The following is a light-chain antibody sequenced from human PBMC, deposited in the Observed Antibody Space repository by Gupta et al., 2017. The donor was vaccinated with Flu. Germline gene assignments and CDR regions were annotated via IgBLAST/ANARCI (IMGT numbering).Light chain of an antibody. J-gene: IGLJ1*01. V-gene: IGLV1-47*01. CDR2: KDY. CDR3: VGWDGSLSGYV. CDR1: SSNIGNDF. Sequence: QAVLAQPPPASGPPSPTVTTSCSGSSSNIGNDFVYWFQQLPGRAPKLLIYKDYQRPSGVPDRFSGSKSGTSASLAISGLRSEDEADYYCVGWDGSLSGYVFGTGTKVTVL.